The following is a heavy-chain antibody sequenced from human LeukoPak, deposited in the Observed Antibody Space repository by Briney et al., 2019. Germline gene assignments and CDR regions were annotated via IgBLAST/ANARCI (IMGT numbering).Heavy chain of an antibody. CDR2: IWYDGSNE. J-gene: IGHJ4*02. V-gene: IGHV3-33*01. CDR1: GFTFSSYG. CDR3: ARDLSYFDY. Sequence: PGRSPRLSCAASGFTFSSYGMHWVRQAPGKGLEWVTIIWYDGSNEYYADSVKGRFTISRDNSKNTLYLQMNSLRAEDTAVYYCARDLSYFDYWGQGTLVTVSS.